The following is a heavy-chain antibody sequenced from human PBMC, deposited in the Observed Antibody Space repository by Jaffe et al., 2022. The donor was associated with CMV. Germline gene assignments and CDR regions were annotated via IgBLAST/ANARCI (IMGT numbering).Heavy chain of an antibody. D-gene: IGHD3-22*01. Sequence: EVQLVESGGGLVQPGRSLRLSCTASGFTFGDYAMSWVRQAPGKGLEWVGFIRSKAYGGTTEYAASVKGRFTISRDDSKSIAYLQMNSLKTEDTAVYYCTRDNYYDSSGYPKPYYYYYYMDVWGKGTTVTVSS. CDR1: GFTFGDYA. CDR3: TRDNYYDSSGYPKPYYYYYYMDV. V-gene: IGHV3-49*04. CDR2: IRSKAYGGTT. J-gene: IGHJ6*03.